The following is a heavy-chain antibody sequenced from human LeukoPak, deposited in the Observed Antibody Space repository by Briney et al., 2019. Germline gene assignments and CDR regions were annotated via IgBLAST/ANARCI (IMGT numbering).Heavy chain of an antibody. J-gene: IGHJ4*02. D-gene: IGHD3-22*01. CDR3: AKDRPNYYHISGSYYKRNGDY. CDR1: GLSEASGLRLTSG. Sequence: GGSLRLSCAASGLSEASGLRLTSGWMSWVRQAPGKGLEWVSAISSSGDLTYYIDSVKGRFTISRDNSKNTLYLQMSGLRAEDTALYYCAKDRPNYYHISGSYYKRNGDYWGRGTLVTVSS. CDR2: ISSSGDLT. V-gene: IGHV3-23*01.